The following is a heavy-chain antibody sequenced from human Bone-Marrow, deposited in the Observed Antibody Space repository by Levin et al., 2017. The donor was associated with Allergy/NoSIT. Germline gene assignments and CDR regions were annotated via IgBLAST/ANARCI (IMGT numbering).Heavy chain of an antibody. CDR2: ISGSGGST. CDR3: ALPRGGSSWYAFDY. Sequence: GGSLRLSCAASGFTFSSYAMSWVRQAPGKGLEWVSAISGSGGSTYYADSVKGRFTISRDNSKNTLYLQMNSLRAEDTAVYYCALPRGGSSWYAFDYWGQGTLVTVSS. CDR1: GFTFSSYA. D-gene: IGHD6-13*01. V-gene: IGHV3-23*01. J-gene: IGHJ4*02.